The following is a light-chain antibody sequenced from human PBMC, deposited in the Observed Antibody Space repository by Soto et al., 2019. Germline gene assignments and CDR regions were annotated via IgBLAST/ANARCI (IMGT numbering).Light chain of an antibody. J-gene: IGLJ3*02. Sequence: QSVLTQPPSVSGAPGQRVTISCTGSSSYIEAGYDVHWYQQLPGTAPKLLIYANSNRPSGVPDRFSGSKSGTSASLAITGLQAEDEADYYCQSYDSSLSGWVFGGGTKLTVL. V-gene: IGLV1-40*01. CDR1: SSYIEAGYD. CDR3: QSYDSSLSGWV. CDR2: ANS.